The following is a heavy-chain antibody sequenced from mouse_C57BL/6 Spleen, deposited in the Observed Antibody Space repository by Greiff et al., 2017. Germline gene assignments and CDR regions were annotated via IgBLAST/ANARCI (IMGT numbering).Heavy chain of an antibody. CDR1: GYTFTSYW. Sequence: QVQLQQPGAELVKPGASVKLSCKASGYTFTSYWMHWVKQRPGRGLEWIGRIDPNSGGTKYNEKFKSKATLTVDKPSSTAYMQLSRLTSEDSAVYYGARCHRQLGGYAMDYWGQGTSVTVSS. CDR3: ARCHRQLGGYAMDY. CDR2: IDPNSGGT. D-gene: IGHD3-2*01. V-gene: IGHV1-72*01. J-gene: IGHJ4*01.